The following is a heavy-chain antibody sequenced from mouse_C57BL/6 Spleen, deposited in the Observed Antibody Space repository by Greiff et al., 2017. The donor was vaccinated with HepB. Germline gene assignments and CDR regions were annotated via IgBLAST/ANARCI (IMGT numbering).Heavy chain of an antibody. J-gene: IGHJ3*01. CDR3: VRHQGDGYKFAY. Sequence: DVQLVESGGGLVQPKGSLKLSCAASGFSFNTYAMNWVRQAPGKGLEWVARIRSKSNNYATYYADSVKDRFTISRDDSESMLYLQMNNLKTEDTAMYYCVRHQGDGYKFAYWGQGTLVTVSA. CDR1: GFSFNTYA. V-gene: IGHV10-1*01. CDR2: IRSKSNNYAT. D-gene: IGHD2-3*01.